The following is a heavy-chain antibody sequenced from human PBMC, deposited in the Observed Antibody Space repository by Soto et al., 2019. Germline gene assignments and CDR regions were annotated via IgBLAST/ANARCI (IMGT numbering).Heavy chain of an antibody. J-gene: IGHJ4*02. D-gene: IGHD3-22*01. CDR2: INPDSGVT. V-gene: IGHV1-2*02. CDR1: GYTFSLYF. CDR3: ARDPSDSSGNYDY. Sequence: ASVKVSCKTSGYTFSLYFIHWVRQAPGEGLEWVGWINPDSGVTQYAQKNQGRVTMTSDTSIRTAYMNLTGLTSDDTAVYFCARDPSDSSGNYDYWGQGTLVTVSS.